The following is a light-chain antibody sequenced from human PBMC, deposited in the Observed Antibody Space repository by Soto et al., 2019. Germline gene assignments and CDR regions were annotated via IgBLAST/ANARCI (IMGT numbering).Light chain of an antibody. CDR3: QHYGGSPIT. J-gene: IGKJ5*01. CDR1: QSITTR. V-gene: IGKV3-20*01. CDR2: GAS. Sequence: EIVLTQSPDTLSLSPGGRATLSCRASQSITTRLAWYQQKPGQPPRLLISGASARASGVPVRITGSGSGTDFTLTISRLEPEDFAVYYCQHYGGSPITFGLGTRLEIK.